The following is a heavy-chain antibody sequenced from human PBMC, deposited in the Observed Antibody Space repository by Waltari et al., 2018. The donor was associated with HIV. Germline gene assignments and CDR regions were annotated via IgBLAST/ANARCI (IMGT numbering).Heavy chain of an antibody. V-gene: IGHV4-39*01. J-gene: IGHJ2*01. CDR3: ARHALRVGAAYWNFDL. CDR2: IYYTGRA. D-gene: IGHD1-26*01. CDR1: GGSVSSSSYL. Sequence: QLQLQESGPGLVKPSETLSPPCTVSGGSVSSSSYLWRWIRPPPGKGLEWVGRIYYTGRAYYNPSLKSRVTISVDTSKNQFSLKVTSVTAADTAVYYCARHALRVGAAYWNFDLWGRGTLVTVSS.